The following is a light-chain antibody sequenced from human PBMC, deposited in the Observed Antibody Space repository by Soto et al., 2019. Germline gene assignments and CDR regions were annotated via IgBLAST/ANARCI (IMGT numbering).Light chain of an antibody. V-gene: IGKV3-20*01. CDR3: HQYGNSPLT. Sequence: EMVLTQSPGTLSLSPGERATLSGRVSQSVCSSYLAGYQQKPGQAPMLLSYGASSWATGIPDMFSGSGSGRDLTLTISRLEPEDFAVNYCHQYGNSPLTFGGGTKVVI. CDR1: QSVCSSY. J-gene: IGKJ4*02. CDR2: GAS.